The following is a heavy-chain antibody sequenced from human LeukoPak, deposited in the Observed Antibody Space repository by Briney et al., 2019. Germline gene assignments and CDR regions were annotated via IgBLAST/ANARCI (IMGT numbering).Heavy chain of an antibody. D-gene: IGHD6-19*01. V-gene: IGHV4-61*09. CDR3: VRDHLAVAGMRLAWFDP. Sequence: SETLSLTCTVSGGSISSGSDYWSWIRQPAGKGLEWIGHIDTSGGTNYNPSLKSRVTISVDTSKNQSSLELSSVTAADTAVYYCVRDHLAVAGMRLAWFDPWGQGTVVTVSS. CDR2: IDTSGGT. J-gene: IGHJ5*02. CDR1: GGSISSGSDY.